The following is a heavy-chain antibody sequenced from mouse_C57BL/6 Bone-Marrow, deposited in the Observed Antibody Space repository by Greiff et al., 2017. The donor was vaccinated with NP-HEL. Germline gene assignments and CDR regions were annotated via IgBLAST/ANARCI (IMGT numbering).Heavy chain of an antibody. CDR3: ATYYYAMDY. V-gene: IGHV1-54*01. Sequence: QVQLKESGAELVRPGTSVKVSCKASGYAFTNYLIEWVKQRPGQGLEWIGVINPGSGGTNYNEKFKGKATLTADKSSSTAYMQLSSLTSEDSAVYFCATYYYAMDYWGQGTSVTVSS. CDR2: INPGSGGT. J-gene: IGHJ4*01. CDR1: GYAFTNYL.